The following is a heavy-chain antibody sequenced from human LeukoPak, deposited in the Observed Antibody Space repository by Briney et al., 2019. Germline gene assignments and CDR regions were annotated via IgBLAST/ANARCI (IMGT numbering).Heavy chain of an antibody. CDR3: ARHMTSGGIQLWMGGLADY. CDR2: IYPGDSNT. CDR1: GYSFTSYW. D-gene: IGHD5-18*01. Sequence: GESLKISCKGSGYSFTSYWIGWVRQMPGKGLEWMGIIYPGDSNTRYSPSFQGQVTISADKSISTAYLQWSSLKASDTAVYYCARHMTSGGIQLWMGGLADYWGQGTLVTVSS. J-gene: IGHJ4*02. V-gene: IGHV5-51*01.